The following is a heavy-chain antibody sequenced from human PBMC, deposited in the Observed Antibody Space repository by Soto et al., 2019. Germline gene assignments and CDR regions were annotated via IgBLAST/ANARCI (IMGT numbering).Heavy chain of an antibody. D-gene: IGHD2-2*01. CDR1: GGSISSYY. CDR2: IYYSGSI. J-gene: IGHJ4*02. CDR3: ARGMPDGYYFDY. V-gene: IGHV4-59*01. Sequence: SETLSLTCTVSGGSISSYYWSWIRQPPGKGLEWIGYIYYSGSINYNPSLKSRVTISVDTSKNQFSLKLSSVTAADTAVYYCARGMPDGYYFDYWGQGTLVTVSS.